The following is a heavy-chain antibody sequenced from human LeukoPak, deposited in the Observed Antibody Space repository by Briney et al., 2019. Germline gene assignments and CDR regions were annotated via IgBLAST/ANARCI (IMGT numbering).Heavy chain of an antibody. CDR2: INHSGST. D-gene: IGHD3-10*01. Sequence: GSLRLSCAASGFTFSGYYWSWIRQPPGKGLEWIGEINHSGSTNYNPSLKSRVTISVDTSKNQFSLKLSSVTAADTAVYYCARRAVRSSWDVWGKGTTVTISS. J-gene: IGHJ6*04. CDR1: GFTFSGYY. V-gene: IGHV4-34*01. CDR3: ARRAVRSSWDV.